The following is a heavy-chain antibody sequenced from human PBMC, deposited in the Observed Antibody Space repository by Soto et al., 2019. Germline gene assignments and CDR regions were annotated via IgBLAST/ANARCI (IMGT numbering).Heavy chain of an antibody. CDR3: VRENYYYGMDV. Sequence: PGGSLRLSCAASGFTFSSYSMNWVRQAPGKGLEWVSYISSSSSTIYYADSVKGRFTISRDISRNTLYLQMNSLRAEDTAVYYCVRENYYYGMDVWGQGTTVTVSS. V-gene: IGHV3-48*01. CDR1: GFTFSSYS. J-gene: IGHJ6*02. CDR2: ISSSSSTI.